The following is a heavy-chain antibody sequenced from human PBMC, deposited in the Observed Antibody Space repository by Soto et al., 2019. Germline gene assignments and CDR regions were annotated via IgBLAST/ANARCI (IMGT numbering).Heavy chain of an antibody. D-gene: IGHD2-15*01. J-gene: IGHJ6*02. CDR1: GYTFTSYG. CDR2: ISAHDGHT. Sequence: ASVKVSCKASGYTFTSYGITWVRQAPGQGLEWMGWISAHDGHTNSAQKLQDRVTMTTDTITSTAYMDLRSLRSDDTAVYYCARGQGESCSRGSCYANYYYNGMDVWGQGTTVTVSS. V-gene: IGHV1-18*01. CDR3: ARGQGESCSRGSCYANYYYNGMDV.